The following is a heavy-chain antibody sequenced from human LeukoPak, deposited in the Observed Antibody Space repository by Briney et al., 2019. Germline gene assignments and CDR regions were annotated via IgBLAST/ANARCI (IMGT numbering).Heavy chain of an antibody. D-gene: IGHD3-9*01. Sequence: SETLSLTCTVSGDSITGYYWSWIRQPAGKGLEWIGRIYTSGSTNYNPSLKSRVTISVDTSKNQFSLKLSSVTAADTAVYYCARNYDILTGPTPVYWGQGALVTVSS. CDR3: ARNYDILTGPTPVY. J-gene: IGHJ4*02. V-gene: IGHV4-4*07. CDR2: IYTSGST. CDR1: GDSITGYY.